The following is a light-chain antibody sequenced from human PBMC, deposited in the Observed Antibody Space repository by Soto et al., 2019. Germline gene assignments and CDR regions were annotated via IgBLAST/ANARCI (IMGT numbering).Light chain of an antibody. V-gene: IGLV2-11*01. Sequence: QSALTQPRSVSGSPGQSVTISCTGTSSDVGSYNSVSWYQHHPGKAPKLMIYDVTKRPPGVPDRFSGSKSGNTASLTISGLQAEDEADYYCSSFSSITREVFGGGTKLTVL. CDR3: SSFSSITREV. CDR1: SSDVGSYNS. CDR2: DVT. J-gene: IGLJ2*01.